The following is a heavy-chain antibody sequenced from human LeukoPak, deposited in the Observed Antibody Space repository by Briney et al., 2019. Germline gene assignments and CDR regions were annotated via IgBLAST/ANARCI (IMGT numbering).Heavy chain of an antibody. Sequence: GGSLRLSCAASGFTFSSYAMSWVRQAPGKGLEWVSAISGSGGSTYYADSVKGRFTISRDNSKNTLYLQMSSLRAEDTAVYYCADPGLYRPFDYWGQGTLVTVSS. J-gene: IGHJ4*02. V-gene: IGHV3-23*01. CDR1: GFTFSSYA. CDR2: ISGSGGST. CDR3: ADPGLYRPFDY. D-gene: IGHD3/OR15-3a*01.